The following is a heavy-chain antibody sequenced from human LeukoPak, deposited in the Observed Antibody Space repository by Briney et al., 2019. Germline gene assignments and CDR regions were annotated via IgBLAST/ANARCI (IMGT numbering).Heavy chain of an antibody. V-gene: IGHV3-7*01. D-gene: IGHD3-22*01. CDR3: ARGRSYYDSSGSTGYYYMDV. CDR1: GFTFSSYW. CDR2: IKQDGSEK. J-gene: IGHJ6*03. Sequence: GGSLRLSCAASGFTFSSYWMSWVRQAPGKGLEWVANIKQDGSEKYYVDSVKGRFTISRDNAKNSLYLQMNSLRAEDTAVYYCARGRSYYDSSGSTGYYYMDVWGKGTTVTVSS.